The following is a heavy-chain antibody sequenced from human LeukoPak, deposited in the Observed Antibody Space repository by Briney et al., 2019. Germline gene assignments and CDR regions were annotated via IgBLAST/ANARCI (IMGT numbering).Heavy chain of an antibody. CDR1: GFTFSSYA. V-gene: IGHV3-23*01. CDR3: ARENRGGHYDFWSGSPYDAFDI. D-gene: IGHD3-3*01. CDR2: ISGSGGST. Sequence: PGGSLRLSCAASGFTFSSYAMSWVRQAPGKGLEWVSAISGSGGSTYYADSVKGRFTISRDNAKNSLYLQMNSLRAEDTAVYYCARENRGGHYDFWSGSPYDAFDIWGQGTMVTVSS. J-gene: IGHJ3*02.